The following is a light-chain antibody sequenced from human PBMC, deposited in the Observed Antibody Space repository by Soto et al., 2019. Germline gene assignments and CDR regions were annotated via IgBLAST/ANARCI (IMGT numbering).Light chain of an antibody. CDR1: QSVSCSD. J-gene: IGKJ5*01. Sequence: EIVFTHSPATLSLSPGEGATLSCGTIQSVSCSDLAWYQQKPGLAPRLLIYDASNRATGIPDRFSGSGSGTDFTFSICRLEPEDFAVYYCQQYGSSPITFGQGTRLEIK. V-gene: IGKV3D-20*01. CDR2: DAS. CDR3: QQYGSSPIT.